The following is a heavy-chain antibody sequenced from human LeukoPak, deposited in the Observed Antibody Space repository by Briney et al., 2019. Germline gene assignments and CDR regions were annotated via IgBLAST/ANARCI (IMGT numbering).Heavy chain of an antibody. D-gene: IGHD2-15*01. J-gene: IGHJ5*02. CDR2: IKSEGSTT. Sequence: GGSLRLSCAASGFTFSSYWMHWVRQAPGKGLVWVSRIKSEGSTTNYADSVKGRFTISRDNAENTLYLQMNSLRVEDTAVYYCTRRVSTTRWFDPWGQGTLVTVSS. CDR1: GFTFSSYW. V-gene: IGHV3-74*01. CDR3: TRRVSTTRWFDP.